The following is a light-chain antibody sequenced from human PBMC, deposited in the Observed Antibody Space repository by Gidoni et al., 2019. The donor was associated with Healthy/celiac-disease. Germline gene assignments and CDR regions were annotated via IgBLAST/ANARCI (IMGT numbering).Light chain of an antibody. Sequence: EIDLTQSLLSLPVTPGEPASIHRMSSQCLLHSSGYNDLAWYLQKPGQAPQLLIYLGSNRASGVPDRFSGSGSGTDFTLKISRVEAEDVGVYYCMQALKTPFTFGPGTKVDIK. CDR1: QCLLHSSGYND. V-gene: IGKV2-28*01. CDR2: LGS. CDR3: MQALKTPFT. J-gene: IGKJ3*01.